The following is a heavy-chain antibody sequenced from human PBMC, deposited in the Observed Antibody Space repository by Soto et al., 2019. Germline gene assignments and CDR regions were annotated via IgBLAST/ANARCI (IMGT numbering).Heavy chain of an antibody. J-gene: IGHJ4*02. CDR2: ISGSGGST. CDR3: AKDENPIDPSYDYIWGSYRHAPLEVY. D-gene: IGHD3-16*02. CDR1: GFTFSSYA. Sequence: GGSLRLSCAASGFTFSSYAMSWVRQAPGKGLEWVSAISGSGGSTYYADSVKGRFTISRDNSKNTLYLQMNSLRAEDTAVYYCAKDENPIDPSYDYIWGSYRHAPLEVYWGQGTLVTVSS. V-gene: IGHV3-23*01.